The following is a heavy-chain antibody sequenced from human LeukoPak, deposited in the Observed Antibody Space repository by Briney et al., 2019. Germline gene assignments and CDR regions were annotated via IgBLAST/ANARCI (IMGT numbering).Heavy chain of an antibody. CDR1: GFTFSSYE. D-gene: IGHD4-23*01. J-gene: IGHJ4*02. CDR2: ISSSGSTI. CDR3: ARDYGGSSPFDY. V-gene: IGHV3-48*03. Sequence: GGSLRLSCAASGFTFSSYEMNWVRQAPGKGLEWVSYISSSGSTIYYADSVKGRFTISRDNAKNSLHLQMNSLRAEDTAVYYCARDYGGSSPFDYWGQGTLVTVSS.